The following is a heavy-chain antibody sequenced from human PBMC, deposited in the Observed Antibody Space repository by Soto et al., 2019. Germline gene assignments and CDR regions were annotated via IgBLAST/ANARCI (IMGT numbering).Heavy chain of an antibody. Sequence: VQLVESGGGLVQPGGSLRLSCAGTGFTFSSYWIHWVRQAPGKGLEWVSRINSDGRTTNYADSVKGRFTISRDNAKNTLYLQMNSLRDEDTAVYYCATAGNYRFDYWGQGTLVTVSS. J-gene: IGHJ4*02. CDR1: GFTFSSYW. V-gene: IGHV3-74*01. CDR3: ATAGNYRFDY. CDR2: INSDGRTT. D-gene: IGHD1-7*01.